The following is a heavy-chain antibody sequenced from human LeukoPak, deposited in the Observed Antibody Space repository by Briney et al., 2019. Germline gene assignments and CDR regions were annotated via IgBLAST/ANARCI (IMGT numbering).Heavy chain of an antibody. CDR2: INSDGSST. Sequence: GGSLRLSCAASGFTFSRYWMHWVRQAPGKGLVWVSRINSDGSSTNYADSMKGRFTISRDNAKNTLFPQMDSLRAEDTAVYYCARPSEYCSSTTCFIDYWGQGTLVTVSS. J-gene: IGHJ4*02. V-gene: IGHV3-74*01. CDR1: GFTFSRYW. CDR3: ARPSEYCSSTTCFIDY. D-gene: IGHD2-2*01.